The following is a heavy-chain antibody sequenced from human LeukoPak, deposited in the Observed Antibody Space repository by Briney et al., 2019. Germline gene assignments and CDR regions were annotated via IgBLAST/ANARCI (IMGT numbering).Heavy chain of an antibody. Sequence: GGSLRLSCAASGFTFNSYAMSWVRQAPGKGLEWVSAISGSGGSTFYADSVKGRFIISRDNSKNTLSLQMNSLRAEDTAVYYCAKAQDPIAAAGTSPFDYWGQGTLVTVSS. D-gene: IGHD6-13*01. CDR1: GFTFNSYA. J-gene: IGHJ4*02. CDR3: AKAQDPIAAAGTSPFDY. CDR2: ISGSGGST. V-gene: IGHV3-23*01.